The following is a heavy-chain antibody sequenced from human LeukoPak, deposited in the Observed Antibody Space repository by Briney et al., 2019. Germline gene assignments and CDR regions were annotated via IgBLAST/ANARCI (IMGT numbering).Heavy chain of an antibody. D-gene: IGHD2-2*01. Sequence: GGSLRLSCAASGFTFSRYYMHWVRQAPGKGLVWVSRINADGSSTNYADSVKGRFTISRDNAKNTLYLQMNSLRAEDTAVYYCARVSVCSSASCYSLFDYWGQGTLVTVSS. CDR2: INADGSST. CDR3: ARVSVCSSASCYSLFDY. V-gene: IGHV3-74*01. J-gene: IGHJ4*02. CDR1: GFTFSRYY.